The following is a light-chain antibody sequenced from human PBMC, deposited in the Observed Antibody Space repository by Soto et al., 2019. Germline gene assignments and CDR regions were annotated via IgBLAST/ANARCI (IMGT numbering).Light chain of an antibody. CDR3: QQYGCAPYT. J-gene: IGKJ2*01. V-gene: IGKV3-20*01. Sequence: EIVLTQSPGTLSLSPGERATLSCRASQSVSSSYLAWYQQKPGQAPRLLIYGASSWATGIPDRLSGSGSGTDFTLTISSLEAEDFAADYWQQYGCAPYTFSQGTKLEIK. CDR2: GAS. CDR1: QSVSSSY.